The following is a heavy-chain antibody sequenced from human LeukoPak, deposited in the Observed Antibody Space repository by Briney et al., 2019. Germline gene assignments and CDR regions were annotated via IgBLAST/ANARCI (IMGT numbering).Heavy chain of an antibody. CDR1: GFTFSSYG. Sequence: GGSLRLSCAASGFTFSSYGMSWVRQAPGKGLEWVSAISGSGGSTYYADSVKGRFTISRDNSKNTLYLQMNSLRAEDTAVYYCAKADGGIAAASPFDYWGQGTLVTVSS. CDR3: AKADGGIAAASPFDY. J-gene: IGHJ4*02. V-gene: IGHV3-23*01. D-gene: IGHD6-13*01. CDR2: ISGSGGST.